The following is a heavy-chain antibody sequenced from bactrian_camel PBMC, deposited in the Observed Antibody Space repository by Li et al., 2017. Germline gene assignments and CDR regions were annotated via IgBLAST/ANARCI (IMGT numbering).Heavy chain of an antibody. D-gene: IGHD6*01. CDR3: ATRYGGRGTSDLGY. CDR2: IYYDGTNT. J-gene: IGHJ4*01. CDR1: GITFSEYS. Sequence: QLVESGGGLVQPGGSLRLSCVVSGITFSEYSFTWVRQPPGKGLEWMCTIYYDGTNTYCADSVKGRFTISGDNAKNTVYLQMNSLKSGDTALYYCATRYGGRGTSDLGYWGQGTQVTVS. V-gene: IGHV3-2*01.